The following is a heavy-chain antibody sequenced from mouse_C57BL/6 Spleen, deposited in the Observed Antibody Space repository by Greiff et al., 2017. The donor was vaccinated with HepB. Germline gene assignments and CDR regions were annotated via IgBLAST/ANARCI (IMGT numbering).Heavy chain of an antibody. D-gene: IGHD1-1*01. CDR1: GYTFTDYE. CDR3: TRDYGSSFCFDY. Sequence: VKLQESGAELVRPGASVTLSCKASGYTFTDYEMHWVKQTPVHGLEWIGAIDPETGGTAYNQKFKGKAILTADKSSSTAYMELRSLTSEDSAVYYCTRDYGSSFCFDYWGQGTTLTVSS. J-gene: IGHJ2*01. CDR2: IDPETGGT. V-gene: IGHV1-15*01.